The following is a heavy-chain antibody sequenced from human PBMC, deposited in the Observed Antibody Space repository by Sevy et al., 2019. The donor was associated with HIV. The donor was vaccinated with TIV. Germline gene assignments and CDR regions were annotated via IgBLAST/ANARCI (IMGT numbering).Heavy chain of an antibody. D-gene: IGHD6-13*01. CDR2: ISGSTIDT. Sequence: GGSLRLSCAASGFTFGNYAMNWVRQAPGKGLEWVSSISGSTIDTSYADSVKGRFTISRDNSQNTLYLEMNSLRAEDTAVYYCAKHRTYSLSWYYLDHWGQGTLVTVSS. CDR1: GFTFGNYA. V-gene: IGHV3-23*01. CDR3: AKHRTYSLSWYYLDH. J-gene: IGHJ4*02.